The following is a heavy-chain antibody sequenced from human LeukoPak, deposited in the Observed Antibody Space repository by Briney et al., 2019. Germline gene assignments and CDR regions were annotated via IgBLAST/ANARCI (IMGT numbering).Heavy chain of an antibody. V-gene: IGHV4-59*01. Sequence: PSETLSLTCTVSGGSISSDYGSWIREPPGNGLEWFGYIYYSGSTNYNPSLKSRVTISVDTSKNQFSLKLSSLTAAHPAVYYCARARSSGWFHFDYWGQGTLVTVSS. CDR1: GGSISSDY. CDR3: ARARSSGWFHFDY. CDR2: IYYSGST. J-gene: IGHJ4*02. D-gene: IGHD6-19*01.